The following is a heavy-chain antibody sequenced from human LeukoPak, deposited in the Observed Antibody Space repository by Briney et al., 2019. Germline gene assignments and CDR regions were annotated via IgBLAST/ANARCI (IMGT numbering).Heavy chain of an antibody. CDR2: IRSINNYI. J-gene: IGHJ4*02. Sequence: PGGSLRLSCAASGFSFKDYAMNWVRQAPGKGLEWVSSIRSINNYIWYADSVRGRFTISRDNAKNSLYLQMNSLRVEDTAVYYCARVPGGMEWSDFDYWGQGTLVAVSS. D-gene: IGHD3-3*01. CDR1: GFSFKDYA. CDR3: ARVPGGMEWSDFDY. V-gene: IGHV3-21*06.